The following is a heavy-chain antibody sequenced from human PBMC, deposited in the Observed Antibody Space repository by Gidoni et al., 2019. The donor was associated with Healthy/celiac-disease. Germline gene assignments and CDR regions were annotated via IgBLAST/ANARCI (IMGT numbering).Heavy chain of an antibody. CDR3: ARALNYGDY. J-gene: IGHJ4*02. Sequence: EVQLVASGGGLVQPGGSLRLSCAASGFTFSRDSMNWVRQAPGKGLEWFSYISSSSSTIYYADSVKGRFTISRDNAKNSLYRQMNSLRDEDTAVYYCARALNYGDYWGQGTLVTVSS. CDR2: ISSSSSTI. CDR1: GFTFSRDS. V-gene: IGHV3-48*02.